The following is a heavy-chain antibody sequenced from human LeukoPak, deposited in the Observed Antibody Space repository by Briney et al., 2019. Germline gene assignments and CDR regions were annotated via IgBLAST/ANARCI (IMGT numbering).Heavy chain of an antibody. CDR3: ARVLSYYDRSGYYDYYFDS. CDR2: IYYSGST. V-gene: IGHV4-59*01. J-gene: IGHJ4*02. CDR1: GGSITSDY. Sequence: PSETLSLTCSVSGGSITSDYWSWIRQPPGKGLEWIGYIYYSGSTNYNPSLQSRVTISVDTSKNQFSLNLTSVTAADTAVYYCARVLSYYDRSGYYDYYFDSWGQGALVTVSS. D-gene: IGHD3-22*01.